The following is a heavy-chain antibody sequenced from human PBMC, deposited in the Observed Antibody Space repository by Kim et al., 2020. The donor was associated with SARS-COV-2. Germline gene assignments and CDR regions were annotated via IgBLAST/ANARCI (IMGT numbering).Heavy chain of an antibody. V-gene: IGHV3-30*07. J-gene: IGHJ4*02. Sequence: VKGRFTISRDNSKNTLYLQMNSLRAEETAGYYCAGDQVSGYDSSGYYFFWGQGTLVTVSS. D-gene: IGHD3-22*01. CDR3: AGDQVSGYDSSGYYFF.